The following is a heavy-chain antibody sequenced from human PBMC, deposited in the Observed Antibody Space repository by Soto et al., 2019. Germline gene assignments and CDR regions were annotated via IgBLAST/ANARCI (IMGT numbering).Heavy chain of an antibody. CDR3: VRVYGEIDY. CDR1: GYTFTNYD. Sequence: QVQLVQSGAEVKKPGASVKVSCKASGYTFTNYDINWVRQATGQGLEWMGWMNPKSGNTGYAQQFQGRVIMPRSTSISAAYMELSSLRSEDTAVYYCVRVYGEIDYWGQGTLVTVSS. J-gene: IGHJ4*02. CDR2: MNPKSGNT. V-gene: IGHV1-8*01. D-gene: IGHD4-17*01.